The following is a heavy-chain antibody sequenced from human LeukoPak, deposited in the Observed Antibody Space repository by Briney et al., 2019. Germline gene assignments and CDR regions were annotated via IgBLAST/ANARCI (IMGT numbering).Heavy chain of an antibody. V-gene: IGHV3-30*04. D-gene: IGHD5-18*01. Sequence: GASLRLSCAASGFTFSSYAMHWVRQAPGKGLEWVAVISYDGSNKYYADSVKGGFTISRDNSKNTLYLQMNSLRAEDTAVYYCARDAIRAAMVTANWFDPWGQGTLVTVSS. CDR2: ISYDGSNK. CDR1: GFTFSSYA. CDR3: ARDAIRAAMVTANWFDP. J-gene: IGHJ5*02.